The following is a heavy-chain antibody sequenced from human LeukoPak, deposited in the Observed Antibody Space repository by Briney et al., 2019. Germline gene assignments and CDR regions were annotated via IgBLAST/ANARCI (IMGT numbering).Heavy chain of an antibody. CDR1: GGSFSGYY. CDR3: ARGNGSPVTRGVYYYYYYGMDV. CDR2: INHSGGT. Sequence: SETQSLTCAVYGGSFSGYYWSWIRQPPGKGLEWMGEINHSGGTNYNPSLKSRVTISVDTSTTPFSLTLSSVTAADTAAYYCARGNGSPVTRGVYYYYYYGMDVWGQPTTVTAPS. V-gene: IGHV4-34*01. D-gene: IGHD7-27*01. J-gene: IGHJ6*02.